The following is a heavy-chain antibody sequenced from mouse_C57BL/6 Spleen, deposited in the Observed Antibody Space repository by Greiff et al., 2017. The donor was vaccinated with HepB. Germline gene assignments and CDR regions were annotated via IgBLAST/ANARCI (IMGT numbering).Heavy chain of an antibody. Sequence: VKLMESGPELVKPGASVKISCKASGYAFSSSWMNWVKQRPGKGLEWIGRIYPGDGDTNYNGKFKGKATLTADKSSSTAYMQISSLTSEDSAVYFCASTGLDFAYWGQGTLVTVSA. CDR2: IYPGDGDT. J-gene: IGHJ3*01. CDR1: GYAFSSSW. V-gene: IGHV1-82*01. CDR3: ASTGLDFAY. D-gene: IGHD4-1*02.